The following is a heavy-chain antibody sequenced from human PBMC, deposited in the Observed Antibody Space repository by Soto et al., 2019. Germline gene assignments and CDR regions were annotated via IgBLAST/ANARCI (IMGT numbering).Heavy chain of an antibody. V-gene: IGHV3-23*01. CDR3: AKSRYSDSSGDFYDY. D-gene: IGHD3-22*01. J-gene: IGHJ4*02. Sequence: PGGSLRLSCAASAFTFNNYAMIWVRQAPGKGLEWVSGIGGSGRTTYYADSVKGRFTISRDNSNNTLFLQINSLRAEDTAVYYCAKSRYSDSSGDFYDYWGQGTLVTVSS. CDR1: AFTFNNYA. CDR2: IGGSGRTT.